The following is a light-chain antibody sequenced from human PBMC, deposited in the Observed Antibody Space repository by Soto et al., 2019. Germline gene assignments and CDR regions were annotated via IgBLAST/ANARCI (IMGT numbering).Light chain of an antibody. V-gene: IGLV2-23*02. CDR1: SSDVGSDNL. Sequence: QSVLTQPASVSGSPGQSITISCTGTSSDVGSDNLVSWCQRHPGKAPKFIIYEVSQRPAGVSYRFSGSKYGNTAYLTISGLQAEEEDDYYCCSYAGSINYVFGTGTKVTVL. J-gene: IGLJ1*01. CDR2: EVS. CDR3: CSYAGSINYV.